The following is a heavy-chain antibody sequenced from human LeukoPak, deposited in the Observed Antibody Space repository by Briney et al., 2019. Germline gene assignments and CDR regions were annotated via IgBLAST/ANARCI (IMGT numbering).Heavy chain of an antibody. J-gene: IGHJ4*02. Sequence: GGSLRPSCAASGFTFSTYYMNWVRQAPGKGLKWVSYISNSGTTMYYAHSVKGRFTISRDNAKNSLYLQMNSLRAEDTAVYYRARDLSGAPMAAFFDYWGQGTLVTVSS. D-gene: IGHD3-10*01. CDR2: ISNSGTTM. CDR1: GFTFSTYY. V-gene: IGHV3-48*03. CDR3: ARDLSGAPMAAFFDY.